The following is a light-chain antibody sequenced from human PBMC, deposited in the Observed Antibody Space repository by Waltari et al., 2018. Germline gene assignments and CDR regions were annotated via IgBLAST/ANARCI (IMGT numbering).Light chain of an antibody. CDR1: HFFASIY. CDR3: HQYESVPYT. Sequence: EIVLTQSPGTLSLSPGESATLSCRASHFFASIYMAWFQQKPCQAPRLLIYGASTRATGIPDRFSGSGSEKDFTLIISRLEPEDSAVYYCHQYESVPYTFGQGTKLQIK. V-gene: IGKV3-20*01. CDR2: GAS. J-gene: IGKJ2*01.